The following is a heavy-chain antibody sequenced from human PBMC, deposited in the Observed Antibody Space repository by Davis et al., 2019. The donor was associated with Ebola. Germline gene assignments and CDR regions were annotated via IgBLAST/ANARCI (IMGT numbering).Heavy chain of an antibody. V-gene: IGHV3-64*04. J-gene: IGHJ4*02. CDR1: GFTFSSYA. D-gene: IGHD3-22*01. CDR2: ISSNGGST. Sequence: PGGSLRLSCSASGFTFSSYAMHWVRQAPGKGLEYVSAISSNGGSTYYADSVKGRFTISRDNAKNSLYLQMNSLRDEDTAVYYCARPPYYYDSSGYSNWGQGTLVTVSS. CDR3: ARPPYYYDSSGYSN.